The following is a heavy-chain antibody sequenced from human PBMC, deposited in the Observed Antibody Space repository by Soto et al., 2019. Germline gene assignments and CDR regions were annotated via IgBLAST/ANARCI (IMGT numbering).Heavy chain of an antibody. V-gene: IGHV1-69*13. D-gene: IGHD3-10*01. J-gene: IGHJ6*02. CDR1: GGTFDKYA. CDR3: AKGSYYDAXSAYDTPGFYYNYFGLDV. CDR2: IIPHVDAA. Sequence: ASVKVSCKASGGTFDKYAISWVRQAPGQGLEWVGGIIPHVDAANYAQKFQGRVTIAADESAGTDYMELSRLTSEDTAVYYCAKGSYYDAXSAYDTPGFYYNYFGLDVWGQGTTVTVSS.